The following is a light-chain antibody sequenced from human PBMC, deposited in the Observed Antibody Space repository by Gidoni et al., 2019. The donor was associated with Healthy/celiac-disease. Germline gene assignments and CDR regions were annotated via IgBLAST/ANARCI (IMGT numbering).Light chain of an antibody. CDR1: QSVLYSSNNKNY. V-gene: IGKV4-1*01. J-gene: IGKJ2*01. Sequence: DIVMTQSPDSLAVSLGARATINCKSSQSVLYSSNNKNYLGWDQQKTGQAPKLVLYWATSRESGVPDRFSGSGSGTDFTLTISSLQAEDVAVYYCQQYYSTPQTFXQXTKLEIK. CDR3: QQYYSTPQT. CDR2: WAT.